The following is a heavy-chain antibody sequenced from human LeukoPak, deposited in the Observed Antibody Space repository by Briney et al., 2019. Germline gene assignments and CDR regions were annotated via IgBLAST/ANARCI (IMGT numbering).Heavy chain of an antibody. CDR3: TRVVSGWFYYYYYMDV. D-gene: IGHD6-19*01. V-gene: IGHV3-49*03. CDR1: GFTFGDYA. J-gene: IGHJ6*03. Sequence: GGSLRLSCTASGFTFGDYAMSWFRQAPGKGLEWVGFIRSKAYGGTTEYAASVKGRFTISRDDSKSIAYLQMNSLKTEDTAVYYCTRVVSGWFYYYYYMDVWGKGTTVTVSS. CDR2: IRSKAYGGTT.